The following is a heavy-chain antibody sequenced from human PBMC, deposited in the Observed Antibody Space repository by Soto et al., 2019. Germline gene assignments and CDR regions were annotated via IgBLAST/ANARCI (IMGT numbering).Heavy chain of an antibody. Sequence: GASVKVSCKASGYTFTSYGISWVRQAPGQGLEWMGWISAYNGNTNYAQKLQGRVTMTTDTSTSTAYMELRSLRSDDTAVYYCAREVAVAGSLVYLQHWGQGTLVTVSS. CDR3: AREVAVAGSLVYLQH. CDR1: GYTFTSYG. CDR2: ISAYNGNT. V-gene: IGHV1-18*04. D-gene: IGHD6-19*01. J-gene: IGHJ1*01.